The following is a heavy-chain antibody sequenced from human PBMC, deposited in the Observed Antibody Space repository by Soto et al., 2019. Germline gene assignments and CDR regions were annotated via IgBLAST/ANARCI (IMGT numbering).Heavy chain of an antibody. V-gene: IGHV1-8*01. CDR3: ARPQLYCSSTSCSSMDV. J-gene: IGHJ6*02. CDR1: GYTFTSYD. CDR2: MNPNSGNT. D-gene: IGHD2-2*01. Sequence: ASVKVSCKASGYTFTSYDINWVRQATGQGLEWMGWMNPNSGNTGYAQKFQGRVTMTRNTSISTAYMELSSLRSEDTAVYYCARPQLYCSSTSCSSMDVWGQGXTVPVYS.